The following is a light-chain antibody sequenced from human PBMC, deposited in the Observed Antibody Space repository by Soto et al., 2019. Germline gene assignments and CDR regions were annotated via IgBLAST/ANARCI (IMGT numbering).Light chain of an antibody. Sequence: DIQMTQSPSTLSASVGDRVTITCRASQSFSGWLAWYQQKPGKAPKVLIYDASILANGVPSRFSGSESGTECTLTISSLRPDDFATYYWHQYYRSPLTFCGGTTVET. J-gene: IGKJ4*01. V-gene: IGKV1-5*01. CDR1: QSFSGW. CDR2: DAS. CDR3: HQYYRSPLT.